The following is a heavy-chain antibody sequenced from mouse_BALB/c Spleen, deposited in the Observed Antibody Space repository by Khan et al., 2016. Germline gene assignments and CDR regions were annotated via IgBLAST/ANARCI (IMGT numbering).Heavy chain of an antibody. CDR3: TRLSSYGAMDY. CDR2: IRLKSNNYAT. Sequence: EVKLEESGGGLVQPGGSMKLSCVASGFTFSNYWMNWVRQSPEKGLEWVAEIRLKSNNYATHYAESAKGRFTISRDDSKSSVYLQMNNLRAEXTGISYCTRLSSYGAMDYWGQGTSVTVSS. J-gene: IGHJ4*01. CDR1: GFTFSNYW. V-gene: IGHV6-6*02. D-gene: IGHD1-1*01.